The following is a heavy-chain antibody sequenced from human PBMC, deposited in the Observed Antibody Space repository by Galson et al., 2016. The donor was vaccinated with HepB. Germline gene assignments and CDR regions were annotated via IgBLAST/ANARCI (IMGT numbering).Heavy chain of an antibody. CDR2: SSAYDGNT. D-gene: IGHD2/OR15-2a*01. CDR1: GYTFLSFG. V-gene: IGHV1-18*01. CDR3: ARDFSDPYGMDV. Sequence: SVKVSCKASGYTFLSFGITWVRQAPGQGLEWMGWSSAYDGNTKYAQKVQGRVTMTTDKSTSTAYMELRSLRSDDTAVYYCARDFSDPYGMDVWGQETTVTVSS. J-gene: IGHJ6*02.